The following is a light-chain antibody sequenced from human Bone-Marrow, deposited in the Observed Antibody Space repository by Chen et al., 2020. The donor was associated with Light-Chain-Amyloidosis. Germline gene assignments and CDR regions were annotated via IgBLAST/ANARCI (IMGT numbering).Light chain of an antibody. V-gene: IGKV3-20*01. CDR1: QSVSSSY. Sequence: DIVLTQSPGTLSLSPGESATLSCRASQSVSSSYLAWYQQKPGQAPRLLIYGASSRATGIPDRFSGSGSGTDFTLTISRLEPEDFAVYYCQQYGSSPLFGQGTKVEIK. CDR3: QQYGSSPL. J-gene: IGKJ1*01. CDR2: GAS.